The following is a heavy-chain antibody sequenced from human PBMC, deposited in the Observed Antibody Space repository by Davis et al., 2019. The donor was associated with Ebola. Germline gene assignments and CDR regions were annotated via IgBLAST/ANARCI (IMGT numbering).Heavy chain of an antibody. D-gene: IGHD3-22*01. CDR3: ARVRTGYYYDSSDSPSWFDP. V-gene: IGHV1-69*13. J-gene: IGHJ5*02. CDR1: GGTFSSYA. CDR2: IIPMFRSP. Sequence: SVKVSCKASGGTFSSYAISWVRQAPGQGLEWMGGIIPMFRSPNYAQNFQGRVTITADEATRTAYMELSSLRSEDTAVYYCARVRTGYYYDSSDSPSWFDPWGQGTLVTVSS.